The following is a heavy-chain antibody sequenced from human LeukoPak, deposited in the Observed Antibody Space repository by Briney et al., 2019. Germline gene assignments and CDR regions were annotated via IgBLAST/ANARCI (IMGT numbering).Heavy chain of an antibody. V-gene: IGHV3-73*01. Sequence: PGGSLRLSCAASGFTFSGSAMQWVRQASGKGLEWVGRIRSKANSYATAYAASVKGRFTISRDDSKNTAYLQMNSLKTEDTAVYYCTTPERVDYGDHSFDFDYWGQGTLVTVSS. CDR2: IRSKANSYAT. CDR3: TTPERVDYGDHSFDFDY. D-gene: IGHD4-17*01. CDR1: GFTFSGSA. J-gene: IGHJ4*02.